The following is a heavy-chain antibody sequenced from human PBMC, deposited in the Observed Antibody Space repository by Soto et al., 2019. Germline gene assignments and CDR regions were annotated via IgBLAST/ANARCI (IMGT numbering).Heavy chain of an antibody. CDR1: GYTFTSYG. Sequence: SVKVSCKASGYTFTSYGISWVRQAPGQGLEWMGRIIPILGIANYAQKFQGRVTITADKSTSTAYMELSSLRSEDTAVYYCAGESTGTTRYYYYMDVWGKGTTVTVSS. CDR2: IIPILGIA. D-gene: IGHD1-1*01. V-gene: IGHV1-69*04. J-gene: IGHJ6*03. CDR3: AGESTGTTRYYYYMDV.